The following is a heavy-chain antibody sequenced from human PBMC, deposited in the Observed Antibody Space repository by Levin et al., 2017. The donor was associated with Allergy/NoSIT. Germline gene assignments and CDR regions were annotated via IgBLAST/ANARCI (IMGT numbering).Heavy chain of an antibody. CDR2: MNPNSGNT. CDR1: GYTFTSYD. D-gene: IGHD3-3*01. J-gene: IGHJ6*03. V-gene: IGHV1-8*01. CDR3: ARGLRITIFGVVISAGQGGYYYMDV. Sequence: ASVKVSCKASGYTFTSYDINWVRQATGQGLEWMGWMNPNSGNTGYAQKFQGRVTMTRNTSISTAYMELSSLRSEDTAVYYCARGLRITIFGVVISAGQGGYYYMDVWGKGTTVTVSS.